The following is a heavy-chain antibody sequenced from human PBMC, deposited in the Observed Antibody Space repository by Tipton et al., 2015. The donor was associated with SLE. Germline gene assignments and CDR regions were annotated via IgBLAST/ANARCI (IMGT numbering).Heavy chain of an antibody. Sequence: GSLRLSCAASGFTFSSYEMNWVRQAPGKGLEWVSYISSSGSTIYYADSVKGRFTISRDNAKNSLYLQMNSLRAEDTAVYYCARVASGWYGDAFDIWGQGTMVTVSS. CDR3: ARVASGWYGDAFDI. CDR2: ISSSGSTI. CDR1: GFTFSSYE. V-gene: IGHV3-48*03. J-gene: IGHJ3*02. D-gene: IGHD6-19*01.